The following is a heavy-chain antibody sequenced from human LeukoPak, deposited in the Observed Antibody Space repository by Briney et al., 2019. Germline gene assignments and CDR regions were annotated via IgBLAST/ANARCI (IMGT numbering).Heavy chain of an antibody. CDR1: GYTLTSYG. Sequence: ASVKVSCKASGYTLTSYGISWVRQAPGQGLEWMGWISAYNGNTNYAQKLQGRVTMTTDTSTSTAYMELRSLRSDDTAVYYCARVDSSGWYGHYYYYMDVWGKGTTVTISS. CDR3: ARVDSSGWYGHYYYYMDV. D-gene: IGHD6-19*01. J-gene: IGHJ6*03. CDR2: ISAYNGNT. V-gene: IGHV1-18*01.